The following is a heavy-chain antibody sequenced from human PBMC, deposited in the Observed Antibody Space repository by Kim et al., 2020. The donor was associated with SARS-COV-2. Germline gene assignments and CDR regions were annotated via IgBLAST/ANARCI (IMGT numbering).Heavy chain of an antibody. J-gene: IGHJ4*02. CDR2: ISSSSSYT. Sequence: GGSLRLSCAASGFTFSDYYMSWIRQAPGKGLEWVSYISSSSSYTNYADSVKGRFTISRDNAKNSLYLQMNSLRAEDTAVYYCARGITIFGVVTRFDYWGQGTLVTVSS. D-gene: IGHD3-3*01. V-gene: IGHV3-11*06. CDR3: ARGITIFGVVTRFDY. CDR1: GFTFSDYY.